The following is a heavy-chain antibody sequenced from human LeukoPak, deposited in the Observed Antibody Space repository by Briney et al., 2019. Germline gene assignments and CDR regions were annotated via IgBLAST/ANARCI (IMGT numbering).Heavy chain of an antibody. Sequence: GGSLRLSCAASGFTFSSYWMTWVRQAPGKGLEWVANIKQDGSVKQYVGSVKGRFAISRDNAKTSLYLQMNSLRAEDTAVYYCARDTNGWNDYWGQGTLVTVSS. D-gene: IGHD2-8*01. CDR3: ARDTNGWNDY. CDR1: GFTFSSYW. J-gene: IGHJ4*02. V-gene: IGHV3-7*01. CDR2: IKQDGSVK.